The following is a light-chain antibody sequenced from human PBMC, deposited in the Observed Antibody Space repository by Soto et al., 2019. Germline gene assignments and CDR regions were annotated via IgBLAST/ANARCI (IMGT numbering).Light chain of an antibody. CDR2: EVI. Sequence: QSVLTRPASVSGSPGQSITISCTGTSSDIGFYDYVSWYQQHPGKAPKLIIYEVINRPSGVSNRFSGSKSGNTASLTISGLQAEDEADYSCSAYTSSSTLVFGGGTKLTVL. CDR3: SAYTSSSTLV. J-gene: IGLJ3*02. CDR1: SSDIGFYDY. V-gene: IGLV2-14*01.